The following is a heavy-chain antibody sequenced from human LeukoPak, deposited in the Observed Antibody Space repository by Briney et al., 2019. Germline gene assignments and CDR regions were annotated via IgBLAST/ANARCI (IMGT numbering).Heavy chain of an antibody. CDR1: GGTINYYY. D-gene: IGHD6-19*01. V-gene: IGHV4-4*07. J-gene: IGHJ5*02. Sequence: PSETLSLTCTVSGGTINYYYWTWIRQPAGKGLEWIGRMYPSGSTSYNPSLKSRVTMSVDTSKNQFSLKLSSVTAADTAVYYCARHVRKRGIAVAGTPGWFDPWGQGTLVTVSS. CDR2: MYPSGST. CDR3: ARHVRKRGIAVAGTPGWFDP.